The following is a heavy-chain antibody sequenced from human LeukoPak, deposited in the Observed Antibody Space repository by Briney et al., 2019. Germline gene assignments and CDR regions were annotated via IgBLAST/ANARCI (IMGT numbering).Heavy chain of an antibody. CDR3: ARAGVVSNPNSYRYFDL. CDR2: IYYSGST. D-gene: IGHD3-3*01. Sequence: PSETLSLTCTVSGGSISSYYWSWIRQPPGKGLEWIGYIYYSGSTNYNPSLESRVTISVDTSKNQFSLKLSFVTAADTAVYYCARAGVVSNPNSYRYFDLWGRGTLVTVSS. CDR1: GGSISSYY. J-gene: IGHJ2*01. V-gene: IGHV4-59*01.